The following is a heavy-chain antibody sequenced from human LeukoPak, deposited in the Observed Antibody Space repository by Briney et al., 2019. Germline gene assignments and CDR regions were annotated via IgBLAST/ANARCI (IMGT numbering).Heavy chain of an antibody. V-gene: IGHV3-23*01. Sequence: GGSLRLSCAASGFTFSSYAMSWVRQAPGKGLEWVSAISGSVGNTYSADSVKGRFTISRDNSKNTLYLQMNSLRAEDTAVYYCAKVLVFPMDVWGQGTTVTVSS. CDR2: ISGSVGNT. J-gene: IGHJ6*02. D-gene: IGHD2-21*01. CDR3: AKVLVFPMDV. CDR1: GFTFSSYA.